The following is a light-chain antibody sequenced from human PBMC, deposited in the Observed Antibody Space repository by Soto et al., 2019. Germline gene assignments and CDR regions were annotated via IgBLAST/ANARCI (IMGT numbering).Light chain of an antibody. J-gene: IGKJ1*01. CDR3: QKYNSYLWT. CDR2: DAS. Sequence: DLPMTQSPTTLSASVGDRITITCRASQSISSWLAWYQQKPGKAPKLLIYDASSLESGVPSRFSGSGSGTEFTLTISSLQPDEWATDDGQKYNSYLWTFGQGTKVDIK. V-gene: IGKV1-5*01. CDR1: QSISSW.